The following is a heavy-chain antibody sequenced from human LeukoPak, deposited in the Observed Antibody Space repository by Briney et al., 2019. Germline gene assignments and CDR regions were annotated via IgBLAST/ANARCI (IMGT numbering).Heavy chain of an antibody. CDR2: ISYDGSNK. Sequence: GGSLRLSCAASGFTFSSYGMHWVRQAPGKGLEWVAVISYDGSNKYYADSVKGRFTISRDNSKNTLYLQMNSLRAEDTAVYSCVRFDWRSIDYWGQGTLVTVSS. D-gene: IGHD3-9*01. CDR1: GFTFSSYG. CDR3: VRFDWRSIDY. J-gene: IGHJ4*02. V-gene: IGHV3-30*03.